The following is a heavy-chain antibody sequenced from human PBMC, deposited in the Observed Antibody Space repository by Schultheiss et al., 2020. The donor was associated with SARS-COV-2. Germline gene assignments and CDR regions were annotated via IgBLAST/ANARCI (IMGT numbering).Heavy chain of an antibody. D-gene: IGHD1-14*01. CDR1: GFTFSSYD. CDR3: AKERPTTTCFDY. CDR2: IGTAGDP. V-gene: IGHV3-13*05. J-gene: IGHJ4*02. Sequence: GGSLRLSCAASGFTFSSYDMHWVRQATGKGLEWVSAIGTAGDPYYPGSVKGRFTISREYAKNSLHLQMNSLRAEDTAVYYCAKERPTTTCFDYWGQGVLVTVSS.